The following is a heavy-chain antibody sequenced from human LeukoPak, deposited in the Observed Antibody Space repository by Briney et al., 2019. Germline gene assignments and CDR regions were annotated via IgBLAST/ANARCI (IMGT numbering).Heavy chain of an antibody. J-gene: IGHJ4*02. CDR3: AKDIGSSGWYKAFDY. V-gene: IGHV3-48*04. CDR1: GFTFNTHT. CDR2: ISGSSGII. D-gene: IGHD6-19*01. Sequence: GGSLRLSCAASGFTFNTHTMYWVRQAPGKGLEWVSYISGSSGIIDYADSVRGRFTISRDNAKNSLYLQMNSLRAEDTALYYCAKDIGSSGWYKAFDYWGQGTLVTVSS.